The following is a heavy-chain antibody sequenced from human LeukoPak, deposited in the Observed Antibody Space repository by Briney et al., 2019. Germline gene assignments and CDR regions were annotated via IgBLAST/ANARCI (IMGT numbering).Heavy chain of an antibody. CDR3: GKGGGGAYYYYYMDV. D-gene: IGHD3-16*01. CDR1: GFTFSSYG. Sequence: GGSLRLSCAASGFTFSSYGMSWVRQAPGKGLEWVSAISGSGGSTYYADSVKGRFTISRDNSKNTLYLQMNSLRAEDTAGYYCGKGGGGAYYYYYMDVWGKGTTVTISS. V-gene: IGHV3-23*01. CDR2: ISGSGGST. J-gene: IGHJ6*03.